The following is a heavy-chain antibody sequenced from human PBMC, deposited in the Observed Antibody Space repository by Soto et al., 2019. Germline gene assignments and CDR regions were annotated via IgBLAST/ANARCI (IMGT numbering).Heavy chain of an antibody. CDR3: ARDSTGWRAVYDY. CDR2: ISSSGSYT. CDR1: GFTFSDYY. D-gene: IGHD6-19*01. Sequence: QVQLVESGGGLVKPGGSLRLSCAVSGFTFSDYYMTWIRQVPGKGLGWISYISSSGSYTNYADSVQGRFTISRDNAKNSLYLQMNSLRAEDTAIYYCARDSTGWRAVYDYWGQGTLVTVSS. V-gene: IGHV3-11*05. J-gene: IGHJ4*02.